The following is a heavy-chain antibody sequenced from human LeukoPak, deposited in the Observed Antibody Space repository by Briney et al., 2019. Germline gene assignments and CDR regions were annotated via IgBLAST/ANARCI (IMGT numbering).Heavy chain of an antibody. CDR3: ARSDSRQWLAFAEYFQH. Sequence: ASVKVSCKASGYTFTSYAMNWVRQAPGQGLEWMGWINTNTGNPTYAQGFTGRFVFSLDTSVSTAYLQISSLKAEDTAVYYCARSDSRQWLAFAEYFQHWGQGTLVTVSS. CDR2: INTNTGNP. V-gene: IGHV7-4-1*02. CDR1: GYTFTSYA. J-gene: IGHJ1*01. D-gene: IGHD6-19*01.